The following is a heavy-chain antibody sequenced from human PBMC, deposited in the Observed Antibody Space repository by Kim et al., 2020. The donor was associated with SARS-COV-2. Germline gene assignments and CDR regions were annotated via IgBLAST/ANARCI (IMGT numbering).Heavy chain of an antibody. Sequence: GRITISRDNSKNTLYLQMNSLRAEDTAVYYCARDRRYYDILTGYYSGMDVWGQGTTVTVSS. J-gene: IGHJ6*02. D-gene: IGHD3-9*01. V-gene: IGHV3-53*01. CDR3: ARDRRYYDILTGYYSGMDV.